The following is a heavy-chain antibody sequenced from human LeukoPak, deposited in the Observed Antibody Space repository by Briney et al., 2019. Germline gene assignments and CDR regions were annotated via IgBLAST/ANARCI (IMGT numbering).Heavy chain of an antibody. CDR1: GYSFATYW. D-gene: IGHD5-18*01. CDR2: IFPGDSDT. CDR3: ARRGKYTYNQWFDL. J-gene: IGHJ5*02. Sequence: GESLKISCEGSGYSFATYWIGWVRQMPGKGLEWVGIIFPGDSDTRYSPSFQGQVTISADKSINTAYLQWSSLQASDTAIYYCARRGKYTYNQWFDLWGQGTLVTVSS. V-gene: IGHV5-51*01.